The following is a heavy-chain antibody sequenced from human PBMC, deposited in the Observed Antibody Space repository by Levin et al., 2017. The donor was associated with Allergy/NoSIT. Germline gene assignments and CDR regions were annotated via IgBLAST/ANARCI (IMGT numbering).Heavy chain of an antibody. J-gene: IGHJ3*01. V-gene: IGHV5-10-1*01. CDR2: IDPSDSYT. D-gene: IGHD3-10*01. Sequence: KVSCEGSGYIFANYWISWVRQMPGEGLEWMGRIDPSDSYTSYSPSLQGHVTISADKSVSTAYLQWSSLKASDTAMYYCARRFSMVRGVTNDAFDVWGQGTMVTVSS. CDR3: ARRFSMVRGVTNDAFDV. CDR1: GYIFANYW.